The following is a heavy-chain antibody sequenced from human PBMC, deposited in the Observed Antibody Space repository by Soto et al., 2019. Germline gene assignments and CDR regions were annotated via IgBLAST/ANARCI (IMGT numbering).Heavy chain of an antibody. Sequence: QITLKESGPTLVKPTQTLTLTCTFSGFSLSTSGVGVGWIRQPPGKALEWLALIYWNDDKRYSPSLKSRLTITTDPSKNQGVLTMTNMEPVDTATYYSAHRLALRLGELSLMDDAFDIWCQVTMVTVSS. CDR2: IYWNDDK. CDR3: AHRLALRLGELSLMDDAFDI. D-gene: IGHD3-16*02. J-gene: IGHJ3*02. V-gene: IGHV2-5*01. CDR1: GFSLSTSGVG.